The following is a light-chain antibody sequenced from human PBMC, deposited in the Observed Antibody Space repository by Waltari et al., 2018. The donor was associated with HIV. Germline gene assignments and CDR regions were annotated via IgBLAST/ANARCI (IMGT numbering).Light chain of an antibody. V-gene: IGKV3-15*01. CDR2: GAS. CDR1: QGVSSN. CDR3: QQYKNWPRT. J-gene: IGKJ4*01. Sequence: EIVMTQSPATLSVSPGYRATPSCRASQGVSSNLTWYQQKPGQAPRPLIYGASTRATGIPARVSGSGSGTEFTLTISRLQSEDFAVYDCQQYKNWPRTFGGGTKVEIK.